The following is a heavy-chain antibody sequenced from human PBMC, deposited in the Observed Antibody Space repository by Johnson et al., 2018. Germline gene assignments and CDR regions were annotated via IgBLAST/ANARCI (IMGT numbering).Heavy chain of an antibody. V-gene: IGHV3-15*07. D-gene: IGHD2-15*01. CDR2: IKSNTDGGTT. Sequence: EVQLVQAGGGLVKHGGSLRLSCAASGFTFRNAWMNWVRQAPGKGLEWVGRIKSNTDGGTTDYAAPVKGRFTISRDDSKNTLYLQMNSLKTEDTAVYYSSTDAYCSGGSCYSWYYYYYMDVWGKGTTVTVSS. J-gene: IGHJ6*03. CDR1: GFTFRNAW. CDR3: STDAYCSGGSCYSWYYYYYMDV.